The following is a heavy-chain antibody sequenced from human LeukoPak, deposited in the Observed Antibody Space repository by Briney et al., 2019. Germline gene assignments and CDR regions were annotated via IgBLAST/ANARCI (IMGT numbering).Heavy chain of an antibody. Sequence: PGGSLRLSCAASGFTFSSYDMHWVRQATGKGLGWVSAIGTAGDTYYPGSVKGRFTISRENAKNSLYLQMNSLRAGDTAVYYCARGVRYSGYGPWYYFDYWGQGTLVTVSS. D-gene: IGHD5-12*01. CDR1: GFTFSSYD. CDR2: IGTAGDT. J-gene: IGHJ4*02. V-gene: IGHV3-13*01. CDR3: ARGVRYSGYGPWYYFDY.